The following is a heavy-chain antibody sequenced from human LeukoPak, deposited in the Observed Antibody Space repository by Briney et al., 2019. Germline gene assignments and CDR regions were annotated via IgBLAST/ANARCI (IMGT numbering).Heavy chain of an antibody. J-gene: IGHJ5*02. Sequence: PGGSLRLSCAASGFTFSKYAMSWVRQAPGKGLEWVSTVSGGGGTTYYADSVKGRFTISRDNSKNTVYLQMNSPRAEDTAVYYCAGSSHQRNWFDPWGQGTLVIVSS. CDR3: AGSSHQRNWFDP. D-gene: IGHD1-26*01. CDR2: VSGGGGTT. CDR1: GFTFSKYA. V-gene: IGHV3-23*01.